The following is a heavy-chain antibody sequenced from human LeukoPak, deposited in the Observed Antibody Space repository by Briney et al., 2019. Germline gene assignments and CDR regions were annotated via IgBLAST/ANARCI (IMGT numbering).Heavy chain of an antibody. Sequence: PGGSLRLSCVASGFTFSSYEMNWVRQAPGKGLEWVSYISSSGTTIYYADSVKGRFTISRDNAKNSLHLQMNSLRAEDTAVYYCAKEYSSDWYYFDYWGQGTLVTVS. CDR2: ISSSGTTI. CDR1: GFTFSSYE. D-gene: IGHD6-19*01. J-gene: IGHJ4*02. CDR3: AKEYSSDWYYFDY. V-gene: IGHV3-48*03.